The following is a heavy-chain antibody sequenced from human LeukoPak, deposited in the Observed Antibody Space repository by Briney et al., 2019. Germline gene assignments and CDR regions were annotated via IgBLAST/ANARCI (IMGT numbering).Heavy chain of an antibody. D-gene: IGHD3-3*01. V-gene: IGHV3-23*01. CDR1: GFTFSGYA. CDR2: ISGGGGST. CDR3: AKRNYDFWSGYYRRAENHFDY. J-gene: IGHJ4*02. Sequence: GGSLRLSCAASGFTFSGYAMSWVRQAPGKGLEWVSAISGGGGSTYYADSVKGRFTISRDNSKNTLYLQMNSLRAEDTAVYYCAKRNYDFWSGYYRRAENHFDYWGQGTLVTVSS.